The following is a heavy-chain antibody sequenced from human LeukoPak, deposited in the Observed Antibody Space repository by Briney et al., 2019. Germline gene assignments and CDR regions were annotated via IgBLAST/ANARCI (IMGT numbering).Heavy chain of an antibody. Sequence: GRSLRLSCAASGFSFSSFAMHWVRQAPGKGLEWVAVTPYDGNTKYYADSVLGRFTISRDNSKNTLYLQMNSPRPEDTALYYCARDGNSGYDLTYYYGMDAWGQGTPVTVSS. D-gene: IGHD5-12*01. CDR1: GFSFSSFA. CDR2: TPYDGNTK. CDR3: ARDGNSGYDLTYYYGMDA. J-gene: IGHJ6*02. V-gene: IGHV3-30-3*01.